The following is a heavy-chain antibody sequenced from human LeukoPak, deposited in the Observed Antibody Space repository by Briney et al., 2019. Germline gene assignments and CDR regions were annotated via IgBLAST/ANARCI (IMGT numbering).Heavy chain of an antibody. D-gene: IGHD3-9*01. V-gene: IGHV3-48*03. Sequence: GGSLRLSCAASGFTFSSYEMNWVRQAPGKGLEWVSYISSSGSTIYYADSVKGRFTISRDNAKNSLYLQMNSLRAEDTAVYYCARFYYDISLSVGWFDPWGQGTLVTVSS. CDR2: ISSSGSTI. CDR3: ARFYYDISLSVGWFDP. J-gene: IGHJ5*02. CDR1: GFTFSSYE.